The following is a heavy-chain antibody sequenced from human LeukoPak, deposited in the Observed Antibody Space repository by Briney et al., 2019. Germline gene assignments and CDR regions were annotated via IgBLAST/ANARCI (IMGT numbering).Heavy chain of an antibody. V-gene: IGHV4-4*07. Sequence: PSETLSLTCTVSGGSISSYFWSWIRHPPGKGLEWIGRIYSSGNTNYNPSLKSRVTMSVDTSKNQFSLNLSSVTAADTAVYYCARGPRSSDWYSIDYWGQGTLVTVSS. J-gene: IGHJ4*02. D-gene: IGHD6-19*01. CDR1: GGSISSYF. CDR3: ARGPRSSDWYSIDY. CDR2: IYSSGNT.